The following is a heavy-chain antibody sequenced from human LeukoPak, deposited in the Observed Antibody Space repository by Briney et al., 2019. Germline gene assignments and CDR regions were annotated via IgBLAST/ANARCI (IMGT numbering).Heavy chain of an antibody. Sequence: SVKVSCKASGGTFSSYAISWVRQAPGQGLEWMGGIIPIFGTANYAQKFQGRVTITADKSTSTAYMELSSLRSEDTAVYYCARDTRSSYLQYYFDYWGQGTLVTVSS. D-gene: IGHD5-24*01. CDR1: GGTFSSYA. J-gene: IGHJ4*02. CDR2: IIPIFGTA. V-gene: IGHV1-69*06. CDR3: ARDTRSSYLQYYFDY.